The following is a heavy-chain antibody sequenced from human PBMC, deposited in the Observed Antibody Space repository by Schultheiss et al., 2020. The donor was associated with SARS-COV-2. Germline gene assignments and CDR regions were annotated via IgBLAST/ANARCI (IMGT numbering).Heavy chain of an antibody. J-gene: IGHJ4*02. D-gene: IGHD1-26*01. Sequence: SETLSLTCTVSGGSISSSSHYWGWIRQPPGKGLEWMASVYSSGTTYYNPSLTSRGTISIDRSRNQFSLNLISVTAADTALYYCAGSYSGGFDNWGQGTLVTVSS. CDR1: GGSISSSSHY. CDR2: VYSSGTT. CDR3: AGSYSGGFDN. V-gene: IGHV4-39*01.